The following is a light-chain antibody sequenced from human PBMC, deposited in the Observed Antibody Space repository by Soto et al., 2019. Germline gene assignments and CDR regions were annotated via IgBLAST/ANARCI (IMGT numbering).Light chain of an antibody. Sequence: QSVLTQPASVSVSPGQSITISCTGTSSDVGGYNYVSWYQQHPDKAPKLMIYEVSNRPSGVSNRFSGSKSGNTASMTISGLQAEDEADYYCRSYTSRSTPYVFGTGTKLTVL. CDR2: EVS. V-gene: IGLV2-14*01. CDR1: SSDVGGYNY. CDR3: RSYTSRSTPYV. J-gene: IGLJ1*01.